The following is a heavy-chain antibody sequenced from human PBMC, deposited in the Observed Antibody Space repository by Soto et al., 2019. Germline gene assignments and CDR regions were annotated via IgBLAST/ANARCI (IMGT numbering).Heavy chain of an antibody. D-gene: IGHD3-10*01. CDR3: ARGRIYYGLFDY. CDR2: IYNSGST. V-gene: IGHV4-59*01. Sequence: PSETLSLTCSVSGGSIKNYYWSWIRQSPGKGLEWIGYIYNSGSTNYNLSLKSRVTISIDTSKNQFSLRLSSVTAEDTAVYYCARGRIYYGLFDYWGQGSQVTVSS. J-gene: IGHJ4*02. CDR1: GGSIKNYY.